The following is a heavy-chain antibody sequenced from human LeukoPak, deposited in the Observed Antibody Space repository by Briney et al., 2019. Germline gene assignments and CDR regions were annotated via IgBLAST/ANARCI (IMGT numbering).Heavy chain of an antibody. D-gene: IGHD6-6*01. CDR3: ARDRVLGFQH. Sequence: GGSLRLSCAASGFTFSSYSMNWVRQAPGKGLEWVSSISRSSSYIYYADSVKGRFTISGDNAKNSLYLQMNSLRAEDTAVYYCARDRVLGFQHWGQGTLVTVSS. J-gene: IGHJ1*01. CDR2: ISRSSSYI. CDR1: GFTFSSYS. V-gene: IGHV3-21*01.